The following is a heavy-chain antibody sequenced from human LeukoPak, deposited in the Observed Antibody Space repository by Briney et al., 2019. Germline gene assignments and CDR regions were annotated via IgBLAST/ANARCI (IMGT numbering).Heavy chain of an antibody. D-gene: IGHD3-16*01. CDR2: IRGNGET. CDR1: GLSFSSFA. V-gene: IGHV3-23*01. J-gene: IGHJ4*02. Sequence: GGSLRLSCAASGLSFSSFAMSWVRQGPARGLEWVSSIRGNGETFNADSVKGRFTLSSDSSRNTVYFQLNNLRVEDTAIYYCARASWVSSTDAVRWGQGTLVTVSS. CDR3: ARASWVSSTDAVR.